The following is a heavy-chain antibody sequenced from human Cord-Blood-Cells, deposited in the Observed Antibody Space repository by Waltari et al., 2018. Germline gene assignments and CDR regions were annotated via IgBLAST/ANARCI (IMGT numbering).Heavy chain of an antibody. D-gene: IGHD3-3*01. CDR2: ISSSSSYI. J-gene: IGHJ6*02. V-gene: IGHV3-21*01. CDR1: GFTFSSYS. Sequence: EVQLVESGGGLVKPGGSLGLSCAASGFTFSSYSMNWVRQAPGKGLEWVSSISSSSSYIYYADSVKGRFTISRDNAKNSLYLQMNSLRAEDTAVYYCARDNDFWSGYYTRDYYYGMDVWGQGP. CDR3: ARDNDFWSGYYTRDYYYGMDV.